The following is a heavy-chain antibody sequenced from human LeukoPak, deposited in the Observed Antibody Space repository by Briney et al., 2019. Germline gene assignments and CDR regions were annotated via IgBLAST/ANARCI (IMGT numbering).Heavy chain of an antibody. D-gene: IGHD1-26*01. CDR2: FDPEDGET. CDR1: GYTLTELS. CDR3: ATVRVGATNYYYYGMDV. J-gene: IGHJ6*02. V-gene: IGHV1-24*01. Sequence: ASVKVSCKVSGYTLTELSMHWVRQAPGKGLEWMGGFDPEDGETIYVQKFQGRVTMTEDTSTDTAYMELSSPRSEDTAVYYCATVRVGATNYYYYGMDVWGQGTTVTVSS.